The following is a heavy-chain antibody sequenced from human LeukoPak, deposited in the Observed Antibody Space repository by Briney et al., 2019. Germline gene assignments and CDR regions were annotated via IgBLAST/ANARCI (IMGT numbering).Heavy chain of an antibody. Sequence: TGGSLRLSCAASGFTVSSNYMSWVRQAPGKGLEWVSIIYSGGSTFYADSVKGRFTISRDNSKNTLYLQMNSPRAEDTAVYYCARGGSYLSAFDIWGQGTMVTVSS. V-gene: IGHV3-53*01. D-gene: IGHD1-26*01. CDR2: IYSGGST. CDR1: GFTVSSNY. CDR3: ARGGSYLSAFDI. J-gene: IGHJ3*02.